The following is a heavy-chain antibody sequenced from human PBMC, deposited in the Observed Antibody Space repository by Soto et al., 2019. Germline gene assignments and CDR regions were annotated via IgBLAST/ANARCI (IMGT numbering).Heavy chain of an antibody. Sequence: QVQLVESGGGVVQPGRSLRLSCAASGFTFSSYAMHWVRQAPGKGLEWVAVISYDGSNKYYADSVKGRFTISRDNSKNTLYLQMNSLRAEDTAVYYCARDLFRAAAGDPIWFDPWGQGTLVTVSS. D-gene: IGHD6-13*01. V-gene: IGHV3-30-3*01. J-gene: IGHJ5*02. CDR3: ARDLFRAAAGDPIWFDP. CDR2: ISYDGSNK. CDR1: GFTFSSYA.